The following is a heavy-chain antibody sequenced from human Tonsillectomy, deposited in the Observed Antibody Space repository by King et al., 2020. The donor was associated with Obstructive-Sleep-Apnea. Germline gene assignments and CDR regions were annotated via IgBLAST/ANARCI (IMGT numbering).Heavy chain of an antibody. V-gene: IGHV3-74*01. Sequence: VQLVESGGGLVQPGGSLRLSCAASGFTFSSYWMHWVRQAPGKGLVWVSRINSDGSSTSYADSVKGRFTISRDNAKNTLYLQMNSLRAEDTAVYYCARDPSTYYDFWSGYYAASYYYYGKDVWGQGTTVTVSS. J-gene: IGHJ6*02. CDR2: INSDGSST. D-gene: IGHD3-3*01. CDR3: ARDPSTYYDFWSGYYAASYYYYGKDV. CDR1: GFTFSSYW.